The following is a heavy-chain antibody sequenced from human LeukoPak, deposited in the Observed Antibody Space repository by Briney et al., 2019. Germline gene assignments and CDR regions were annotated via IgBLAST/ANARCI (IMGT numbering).Heavy chain of an antibody. J-gene: IGHJ6*02. CDR2: VNPNSGDT. Sequence: GASVKVSCKASGYTFTDYYIHWVRQAPGQGLEWMGWVNPNSGDTDYAQKFQDRVIMTRDTSISTAYMELSRLRSDDTAVYYCARAGNQQWLAHYYYYYGMDVWGQGTTVTVSS. CDR1: GYTFTDYY. V-gene: IGHV1-2*02. CDR3: ARAGNQQWLAHYYYYYGMDV. D-gene: IGHD6-19*01.